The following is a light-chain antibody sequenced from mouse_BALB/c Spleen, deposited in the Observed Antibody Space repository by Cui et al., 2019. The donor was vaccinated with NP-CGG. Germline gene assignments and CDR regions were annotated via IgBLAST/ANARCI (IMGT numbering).Light chain of an antibody. CDR2: GTN. Sequence: QAVVTKESALTTSPGETVTLTCRPSTGAVTTSTYANWVQEKPDHLFTGLIGGTNNRAPGVPARFSGSLIGDKAALTITGAQTEDEAVYFCALWYSNHWVFGGGTKLTVL. CDR3: ALWYSNHWV. J-gene: IGLJ1*01. V-gene: IGLV1*01. CDR1: TGAVTTSTY.